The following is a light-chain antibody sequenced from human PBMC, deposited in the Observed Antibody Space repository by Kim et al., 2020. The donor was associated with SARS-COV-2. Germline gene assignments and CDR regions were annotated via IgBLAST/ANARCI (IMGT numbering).Light chain of an antibody. CDR1: QSISDW. CDR2: KAS. Sequence: ILMTQTPSTLSASVGDSVTITCRASQSISDWLAWYQQKPGKVPNLLIYKASTLESGVPSRFSGIGSGTEFSLTISSLQPDDFATYYCQHYNSYPYTFGQGTKLEIK. CDR3: QHYNSYPYT. J-gene: IGKJ2*01. V-gene: IGKV1-5*03.